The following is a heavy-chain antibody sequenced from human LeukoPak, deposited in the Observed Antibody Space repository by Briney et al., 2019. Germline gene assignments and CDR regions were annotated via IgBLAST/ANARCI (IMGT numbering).Heavy chain of an antibody. V-gene: IGHV1-69*13. CDR1: GGTFSSND. Sequence: ASVKVSCKASGGTFSSNDISWVRQAPGQGLEWMGGIIPIFGTANYAQKFQGRVTITADESTSTAYMELSSLRSEDTAVYYCARGYCSSTSCYTGWFDPWGQGTLVTVSS. J-gene: IGHJ5*02. CDR2: IIPIFGTA. CDR3: ARGYCSSTSCYTGWFDP. D-gene: IGHD2-2*02.